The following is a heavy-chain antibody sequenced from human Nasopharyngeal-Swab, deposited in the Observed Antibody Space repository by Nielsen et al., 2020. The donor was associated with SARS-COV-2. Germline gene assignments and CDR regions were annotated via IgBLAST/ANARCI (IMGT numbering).Heavy chain of an antibody. CDR2: IYYSGST. CDR3: ARYGVGDYFDY. Sequence: GSLRLSCTVSGGSISSSSYYWGWIRQPPGKGLEWIGSIYYSGSTYYNPSLKSRVTISVDTSKNQFSLKLSSVTAADTAVYYCARYGVGDYFDYWGQGTLVTVSS. V-gene: IGHV4-39*01. J-gene: IGHJ4*02. D-gene: IGHD3-10*01. CDR1: GGSISSSSYY.